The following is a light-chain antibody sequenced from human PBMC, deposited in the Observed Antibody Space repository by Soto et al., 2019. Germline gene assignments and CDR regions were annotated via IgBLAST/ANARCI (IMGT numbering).Light chain of an antibody. CDR1: NSDVGGYNY. V-gene: IGLV2-11*01. CDR2: DVT. J-gene: IGLJ1*01. CDR3: CSYAGSYTYV. Sequence: QSALTQPRSVSGSPGQSVTISCTGTNSDVGGYNYVSWYQHHPGKAPKLMIFDVTKRPSGVPDRFSGSKSGNTASLTISGLQTEDEADYYCCSYAGSYTYVLGTGTKVTVL.